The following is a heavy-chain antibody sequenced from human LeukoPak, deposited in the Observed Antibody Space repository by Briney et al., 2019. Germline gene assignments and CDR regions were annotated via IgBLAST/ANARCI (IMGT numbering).Heavy chain of an antibody. Sequence: GGSLSLSCAVSGLTISSYSMNWLRQAPGKRLEWISYIRSSSSTIYYADSEKGRFTISSDNAKNSLYLQMDSLRADDTAVYYCARDAAYAFDIWGQGTLVTVSS. V-gene: IGHV3-48*01. CDR2: IRSSSSTI. D-gene: IGHD6-25*01. J-gene: IGHJ3*02. CDR1: GLTISSYS. CDR3: ARDAAYAFDI.